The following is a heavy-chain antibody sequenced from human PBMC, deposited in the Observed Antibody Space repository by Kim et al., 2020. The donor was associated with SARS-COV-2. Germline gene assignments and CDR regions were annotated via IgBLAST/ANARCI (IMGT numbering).Heavy chain of an antibody. CDR1: GYTFTNHA. Sequence: ASVKVSCKASGYTFTNHAINSVRQAPGRGLEWMGWINTDTGRPTYAPDFTGRFVFPLDTSVSTASLQIRSLEAEDTAPYYCARVVWGGYRYIDSWGQGTLVTVSS. CDR2: INTDTGRP. V-gene: IGHV7-4-1*02. J-gene: IGHJ4*02. CDR3: ARVVWGGYRYIDS. D-gene: IGHD3-16*02.